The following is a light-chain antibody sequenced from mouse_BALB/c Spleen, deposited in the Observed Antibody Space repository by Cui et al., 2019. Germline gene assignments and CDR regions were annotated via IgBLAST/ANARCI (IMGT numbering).Light chain of an antibody. J-gene: IGKJ2*01. CDR3: QQWSSNPPT. CDR1: SSVSY. CDR2: DTS. V-gene: IGKV4-59*01. Sequence: QIVLTQSPAIMSASPGEKVTMICSASSSVSYMHWYQQKSGTSPKSWIYDTSNLASGVPARFSGSGSGTSYSLTISSMEAEDAATYYCQQWSSNPPTFGGGTKLEIK.